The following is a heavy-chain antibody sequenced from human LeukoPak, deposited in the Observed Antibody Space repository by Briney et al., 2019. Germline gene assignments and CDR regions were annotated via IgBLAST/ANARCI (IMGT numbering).Heavy chain of an antibody. CDR3: ARDRITMVRGVISWFDP. J-gene: IGHJ5*02. CDR1: GYTFTSYA. CDR2: INTNTGNP. Sequence: ASVKVSCKASGYTFTSYAMNWVRQAPGQGLEWMGWINTNTGNPTYAQGFAGRFVFSLDTSVSTAYLQISSLKAEDTAVYYCARDRITMVRGVISWFDPWGQGTLVTVSS. V-gene: IGHV7-4-1*02. D-gene: IGHD3-10*01.